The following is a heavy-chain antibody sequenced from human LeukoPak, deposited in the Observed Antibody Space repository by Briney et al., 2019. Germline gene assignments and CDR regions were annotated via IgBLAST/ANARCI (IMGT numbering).Heavy chain of an antibody. Sequence: PSETLSLTCTVSGGSISSGDYYWSWIRQPPGKGLEWIGDIYYSGSTYYNPSLKSRVTISVDTSKNQFSLKLSSVTAADTAVYYCARVLAMTTVTNTIDYWGQGTLVTVSS. V-gene: IGHV4-30-4*01. D-gene: IGHD4-17*01. CDR2: IYYSGST. J-gene: IGHJ4*02. CDR3: ARVLAMTTVTNTIDY. CDR1: GGSISSGDYY.